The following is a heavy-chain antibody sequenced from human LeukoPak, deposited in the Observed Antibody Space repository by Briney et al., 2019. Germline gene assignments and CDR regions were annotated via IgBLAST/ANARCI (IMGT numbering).Heavy chain of an antibody. Sequence: GASVKVSCTASGGIFSSYAISWVRQAPGQGLEWMGRIIPILGIANYAQKFQGRVTITADKSTSTAYMELSSLRSEDTAVYYCARQGNGDYWSDYWGQGTLVTVSS. J-gene: IGHJ4*02. D-gene: IGHD4-17*01. CDR3: ARQGNGDYWSDY. V-gene: IGHV1-69*04. CDR1: GGIFSSYA. CDR2: IIPILGIA.